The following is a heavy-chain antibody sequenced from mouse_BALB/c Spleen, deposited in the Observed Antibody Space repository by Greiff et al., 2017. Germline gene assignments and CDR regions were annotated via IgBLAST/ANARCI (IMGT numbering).Heavy chain of an antibody. CDR2: IDPYNGGT. Sequence: VQLQQSGPELGKPGASVKISCKASGYSFTGYNMYWVKQSHRKSLEWIGYIDPYNGGTSYNQKSKGKATLTVDKSSSTAYMHLNSLTSEDSAIYYCARVGAAESYAMDYWGQGTSVTVSS. CDR3: ARVGAAESYAMDY. D-gene: IGHD6-1*01. CDR1: GYSFTGYN. V-gene: IGHV1S135*01. J-gene: IGHJ4*01.